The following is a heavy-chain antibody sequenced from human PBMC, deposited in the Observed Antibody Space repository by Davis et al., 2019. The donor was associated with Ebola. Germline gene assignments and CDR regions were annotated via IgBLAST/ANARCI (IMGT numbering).Heavy chain of an antibody. Sequence: SVKVSCKASGGTFSSYAISWVRQAPGQGLEWMGGIIPIFGTANYAQRFQGRVTITADESRTTAYMELSSLRSEDTAVCYCAKDRYYDNNPLYYESECWGQGTLVTVSS. CDR1: GGTFSSYA. CDR3: AKDRYYDNNPLYYESEC. J-gene: IGHJ4*02. CDR2: IIPIFGTA. V-gene: IGHV1-69*13. D-gene: IGHD3-22*01.